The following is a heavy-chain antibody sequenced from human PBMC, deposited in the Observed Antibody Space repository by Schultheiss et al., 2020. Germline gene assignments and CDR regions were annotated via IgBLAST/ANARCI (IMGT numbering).Heavy chain of an antibody. D-gene: IGHD3-3*01. CDR1: GFTFSSYA. CDR3: ANWRRDFWSGYHQSLYYYGMDV. Sequence: GGSLRLSCAASGFTFSSYAMSWVRQAPGKGLEWVSAISGSGGSTYYADSVKGRFTISRDNSKNTLYLQMNSLRAEDTAVYYCANWRRDFWSGYHQSLYYYGMDVWGQGTTVTVSS. CDR2: ISGSGGST. J-gene: IGHJ6*02. V-gene: IGHV3-23*01.